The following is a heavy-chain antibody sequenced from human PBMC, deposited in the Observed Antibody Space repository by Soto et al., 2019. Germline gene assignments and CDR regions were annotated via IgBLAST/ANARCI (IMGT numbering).Heavy chain of an antibody. V-gene: IGHV4-61*01. CDR3: ARLVYDTRLNYMYFDF. CDR1: RGSVSGGSYF. CDR2: FYKSGYT. D-gene: IGHD3-10*01. J-gene: IGHJ4*02. Sequence: SETLSLTCTVSRGSVSGGSYFWNWIRQPPGKGLEWIGYFYKSGYTKYNPSFERRVAISVDTSKNQFSLKLTSVTAADTAIYFCARLVYDTRLNYMYFDFWGQGALVTVSS.